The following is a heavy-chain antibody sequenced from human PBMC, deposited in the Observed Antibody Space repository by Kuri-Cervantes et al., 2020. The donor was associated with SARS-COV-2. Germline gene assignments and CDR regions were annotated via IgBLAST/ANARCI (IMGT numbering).Heavy chain of an antibody. Sequence: SETLSLTCTVSGGSISSSSYYWGWIRQPPGKGLEWIGSIYHSGSTYYNPSLKSRVTISVDTSKNQFSLKLSSVTAADTAVYYCARAIYCSSTSCSYYFDYWGQGTLVTVSS. CDR3: ARAIYCSSTSCSYYFDY. CDR2: IYHSGST. J-gene: IGHJ4*02. CDR1: GGSISSSSYY. V-gene: IGHV4-39*07. D-gene: IGHD2-2*01.